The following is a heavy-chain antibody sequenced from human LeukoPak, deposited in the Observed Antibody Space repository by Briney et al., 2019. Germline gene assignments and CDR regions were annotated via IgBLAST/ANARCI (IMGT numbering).Heavy chain of an antibody. V-gene: IGHV3-73*01. CDR3: TRHITGGAYYYYYYMDV. D-gene: IGHD2-8*02. CDR2: IRSKANSYAT. J-gene: IGHJ6*03. Sequence: GSLRLSCAASGFTFSGSAMHWVRQASGKGLEWVGRIRSKANSYATAYAASVKGRFTISRDDSKNTAYLQMNSLKTEDTAVYYCTRHITGGAYYYYYYMDVWGKGTTVTVSS. CDR1: GFTFSGSA.